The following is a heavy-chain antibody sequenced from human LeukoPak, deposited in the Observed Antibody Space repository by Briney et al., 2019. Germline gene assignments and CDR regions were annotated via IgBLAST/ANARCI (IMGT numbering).Heavy chain of an antibody. CDR3: AREQFGTVAGGIDY. Sequence: PSETLSLTCTVSGDSISNYYWSWSRQPPGKGLEWIGYIYYSGSTNYNPSLKSRVTISADTSKTQFSLKLSSMTAADTAVYFCAREQFGTVAGGIDYWGQGTLVTVSS. D-gene: IGHD6-19*01. V-gene: IGHV4-59*01. J-gene: IGHJ4*02. CDR2: IYYSGST. CDR1: GDSISNYY.